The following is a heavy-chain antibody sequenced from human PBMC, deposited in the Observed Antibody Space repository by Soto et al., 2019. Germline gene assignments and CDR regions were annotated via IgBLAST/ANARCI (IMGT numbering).Heavy chain of an antibody. J-gene: IGHJ4*02. CDR2: IKEDGSER. Sequence: EVQLVESGGGLVQPGGSLRLSCAASGFTFSSYWMSWVRQAPGKGLEWVANIKEDGSERYYVDSVKGRFTISRDNPKNSLYLQMNSLRAEDTAVYYCARATGADKETYWGQGTLVTVSS. CDR3: ARATGADKETY. D-gene: IGHD3-10*01. V-gene: IGHV3-7*04. CDR1: GFTFSSYW.